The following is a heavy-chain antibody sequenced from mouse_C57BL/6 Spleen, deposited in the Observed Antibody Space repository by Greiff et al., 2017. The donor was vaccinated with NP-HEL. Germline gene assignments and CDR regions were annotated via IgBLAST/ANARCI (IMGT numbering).Heavy chain of an antibody. D-gene: IGHD1-1*01. CDR3: ARDYYGSSLYWCIDD. J-gene: IGHJ1*03. CDR2: IYPGDGDT. Sequence: QVQLQQSGPELVKPGASVKISCKASGYAFSSSWMNWVKQRPGKGLEWFGRIYPGDGDTNYTGKFKGKATLTADKSSSTPYMQLSSLTSEHSAVYFWARDYYGSSLYWCIDDWGTGTTVTVSS. V-gene: IGHV1-82*01. CDR1: GYAFSSSW.